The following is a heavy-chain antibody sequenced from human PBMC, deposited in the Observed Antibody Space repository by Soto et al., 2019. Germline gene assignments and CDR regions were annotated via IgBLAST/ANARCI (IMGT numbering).Heavy chain of an antibody. J-gene: IGHJ2*01. Sequence: EVQLLESGGGLLQPGGSLRLSCAAYGFTVSNYAMSWVRKAPGKGLEWVSGITGDGVSIFYADSVKGRSSLSTDNSTNTLYLQMNSLSVEDTAVYYCAKHRWGVTTLSYFYLWGRGTQVTVSS. CDR3: AKHRWGVTTLSYFYL. CDR2: ITGDGVSI. V-gene: IGHV3-23*01. CDR1: GFTVSNYA. D-gene: IGHD2-21*02.